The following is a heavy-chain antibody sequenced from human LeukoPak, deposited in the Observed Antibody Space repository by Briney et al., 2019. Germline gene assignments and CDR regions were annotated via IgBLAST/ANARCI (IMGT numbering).Heavy chain of an antibody. V-gene: IGHV4-34*01. Sequence: SETLSLTCAVYGGSFSGYYWSWIRQPPGKGLEWIGEINHSGSTNYNPSLKSRVTISVDTSKNQFSLKLSSVTAADTAVYYCAXXXYDSSGISNWFDPWGQGTLVTVSS. J-gene: IGHJ5*02. D-gene: IGHD3-22*01. CDR2: INHSGST. CDR3: AXXXYDSSGISNWFDP. CDR1: GGSFSGYY.